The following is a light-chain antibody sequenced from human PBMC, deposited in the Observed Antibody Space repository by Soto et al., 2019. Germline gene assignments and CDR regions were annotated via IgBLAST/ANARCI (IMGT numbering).Light chain of an antibody. CDR2: DVS. V-gene: IGLV2-14*01. J-gene: IGLJ1*01. CDR3: SSYTSSSTRV. CDR1: SSDVGGYNY. Sequence: QSALTQPAYVSGSRGQSITISCTGTSSDVGGYNYVSWYQQHPGKAPKLMIYDVSNRPSGVSNRFSGSKSGNTASLTISGLQAEDEADYYCSSYTSSSTRVFGTGTKLTDL.